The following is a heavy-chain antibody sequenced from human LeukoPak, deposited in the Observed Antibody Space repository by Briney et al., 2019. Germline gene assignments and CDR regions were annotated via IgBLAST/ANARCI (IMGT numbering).Heavy chain of an antibody. CDR2: ISSSSSYI. D-gene: IGHD2-21*01. V-gene: IGHV3-21*01. Sequence: GGSLRLSCAASGFTFSSYSMNWVRQAPGKGLEWVSSISSSSSYIYYADSVKGRFTISRDNAKNSLYLQMNSLRAEDTAVYYCARGSRVISTPFDYWGQGTLATVSS. CDR3: ARGSRVISTPFDY. CDR1: GFTFSSYS. J-gene: IGHJ4*02.